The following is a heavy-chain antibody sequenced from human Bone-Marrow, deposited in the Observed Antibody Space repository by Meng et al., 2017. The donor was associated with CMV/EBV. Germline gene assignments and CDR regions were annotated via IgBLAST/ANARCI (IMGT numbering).Heavy chain of an antibody. Sequence: GESLKISCAGSGFTFSSYAMHWVRQAPGKGLEWVAVISYDGTDEYYADSVKGRFTISRDNSKNTLYLQMNSLRAEDTAVYYCARDNYVAPYYGMDVWGQGTTVTVSS. CDR3: ARDNYVAPYYGMDV. V-gene: IGHV3-30*14. CDR2: ISYDGTDE. D-gene: IGHD4-11*01. J-gene: IGHJ6*02. CDR1: GFTFSSYA.